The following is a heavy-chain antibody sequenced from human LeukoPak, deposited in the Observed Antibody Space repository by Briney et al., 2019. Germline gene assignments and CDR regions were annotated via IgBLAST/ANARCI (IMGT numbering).Heavy chain of an antibody. Sequence: GGSLRLSCAASGFTFSDYTMTWVRQAPGKGLEWVASISSDSSYIDYADSVKGRFTISRDNAKNSLYLQMNSLRAEDTAVYYCARDQIGYGSGAHMDVWGKGTTVTISS. CDR1: GFTFSDYT. CDR2: ISSDSSYI. CDR3: ARDQIGYGSGAHMDV. D-gene: IGHD3-10*01. J-gene: IGHJ6*03. V-gene: IGHV3-21*04.